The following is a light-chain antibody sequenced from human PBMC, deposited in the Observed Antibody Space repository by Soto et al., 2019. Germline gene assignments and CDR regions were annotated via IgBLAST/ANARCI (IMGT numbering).Light chain of an antibody. Sequence: DIQMTQSPSSLSASVGDRVTITCQASQDTSNYLNWYQQKPGKAPEILIYNASNLETGVPARFSGSGSGTDVTFAISSLQPEDTATDNCQQYDDLHPASGPGTKLDIK. CDR3: QQYDDLHPA. CDR2: NAS. CDR1: QDTSNY. J-gene: IGKJ3*01. V-gene: IGKV1-33*01.